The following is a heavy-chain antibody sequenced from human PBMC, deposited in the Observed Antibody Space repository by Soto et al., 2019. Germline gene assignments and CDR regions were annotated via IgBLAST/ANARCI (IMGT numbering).Heavy chain of an antibody. Sequence: EVQLVESGGGLVQPGGSLRLSCVASGFSFSYYGMNWVRQAPGKGLEWVSYISTSSSNIYYADSVKGRFTISRDNAKNSLSLQMNSLRAADTAVYYCARETSTGNYYMDVWGKGTTVTGSS. CDR1: GFSFSYYG. CDR3: ARETSTGNYYMDV. CDR2: ISTSSSNI. D-gene: IGHD2-2*01. V-gene: IGHV3-48*01. J-gene: IGHJ6*03.